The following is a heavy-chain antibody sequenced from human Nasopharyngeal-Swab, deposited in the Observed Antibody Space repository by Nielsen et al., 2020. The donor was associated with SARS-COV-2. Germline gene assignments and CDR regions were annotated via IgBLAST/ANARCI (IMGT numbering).Heavy chain of an antibody. CDR1: GYTFTSYG. V-gene: IGHV1-18*01. J-gene: IGHJ6*02. D-gene: IGHD3-3*01. CDR2: ISAYNGNT. Sequence: ASVKVSCKASGYTFTSYGISWVRQAPGQGLEWMGWISAYNGNTNYAQKLRGRVTMTTDTSTSTAYMELRSLRSDDTAVYYCARDSDDFWSVKNWGYYYYYGMDVWGQGTTVTVSS. CDR3: ARDSDDFWSVKNWGYYYYYGMDV.